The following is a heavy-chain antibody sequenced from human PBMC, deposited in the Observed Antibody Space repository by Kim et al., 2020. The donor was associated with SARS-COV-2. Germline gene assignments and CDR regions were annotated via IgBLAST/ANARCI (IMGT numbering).Heavy chain of an antibody. J-gene: IGHJ4*02. CDR3: ARGMSCSGTSCYTVTGTPPFDY. CDR1: GGSFGTYY. Sequence: SETLSLTCSVSGGSFGTYYWTWIRRPPGKGLEWIGYIYHTGATNYNPALSSRITISLDTSKNQFSLNLRSVTAADTAVYYCARGMSCSGTSCYTVTGTPPFDYWGQGALVTVSS. V-gene: IGHV4-59*13. D-gene: IGHD2-2*02. CDR2: IYHTGAT.